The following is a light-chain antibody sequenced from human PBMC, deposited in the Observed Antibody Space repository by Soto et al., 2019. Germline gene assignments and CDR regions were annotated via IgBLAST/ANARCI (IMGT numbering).Light chain of an antibody. CDR1: RSNIGSNT. Sequence: QSVLSQPPSASGTPGQRVTISCSGSRSNIGSNTVNWYQQLPGTAPKLLIYSNNQRPSGVPDRFSGYKSGTSASLAVRGLQSEDEADYYCAAWDDSLNGHVVFGGGTKLTVL. V-gene: IGLV1-44*01. J-gene: IGLJ2*01. CDR3: AAWDDSLNGHVV. CDR2: SNN.